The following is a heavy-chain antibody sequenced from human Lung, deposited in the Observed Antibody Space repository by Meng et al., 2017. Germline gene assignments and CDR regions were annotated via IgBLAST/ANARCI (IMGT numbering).Heavy chain of an antibody. J-gene: IGHJ4*02. CDR1: GGSISGSD. V-gene: IGHV4-34*01. CDR2: INHGGST. Sequence: QGQLQQWGAGLLRPSENLSLTCAVYGGSISGSDWSWIRQSPAKGLEWIGKINHGGSTNYNPPLESRVTISVDTPKNQFSLRLTSMTVADTAVYYCARERHSTIIRGVIDFWGQGALVTVSS. D-gene: IGHD3-10*01. CDR3: ARERHSTIIRGVIDF.